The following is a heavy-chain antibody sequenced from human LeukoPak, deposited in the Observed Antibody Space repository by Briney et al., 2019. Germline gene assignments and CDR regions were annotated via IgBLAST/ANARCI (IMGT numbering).Heavy chain of an antibody. V-gene: IGHV1-2*02. CDR2: INPHSGGT. Sequence: ASVKVSCKASGYTFTDYYMHWVRQAPGQGLEWMGWINPHSGGTDYAQKFQGRVTMTRDTSISTAYMELSRLRSDDTAVYYCAREMGSYSSGWYPDYWGQGTLVTVSS. CDR1: GYTFTDYY. J-gene: IGHJ4*02. D-gene: IGHD6-19*01. CDR3: AREMGSYSSGWYPDY.